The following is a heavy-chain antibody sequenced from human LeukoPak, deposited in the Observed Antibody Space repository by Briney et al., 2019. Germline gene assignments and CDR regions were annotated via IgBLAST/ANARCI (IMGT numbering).Heavy chain of an antibody. CDR3: AREGSGSHPGYY. J-gene: IGHJ4*02. D-gene: IGHD1-26*01. V-gene: IGHV4-61*02. Sequence: SQTLSLTCTVSGDSISIGSHLWSWIRQPAGKGLEWIGRIYTTGSTNYNPSLKSRVTISVDTSKNQFSLKLSSVTAADTAVYYCAREGSGSHPGYYWGQGTLVTVSS. CDR1: GDSISIGSHL. CDR2: IYTTGST.